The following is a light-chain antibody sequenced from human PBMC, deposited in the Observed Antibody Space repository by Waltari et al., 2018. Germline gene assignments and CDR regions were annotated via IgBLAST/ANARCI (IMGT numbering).Light chain of an antibody. CDR1: GSNLGPGYD. CDR2: GVN. J-gene: IGLJ2*01. Sequence: QSVLTQPPSVSGAPGQRVTISCTGGGSNLGPGYDVHWYRQLPGKAPELLIYGVNNRPSGVPDRFFGSLSGTSASLAITGLQAEDEADYYCQSYDTSLSVVFGGGTKLTV. V-gene: IGLV1-40*01. CDR3: QSYDTSLSVV.